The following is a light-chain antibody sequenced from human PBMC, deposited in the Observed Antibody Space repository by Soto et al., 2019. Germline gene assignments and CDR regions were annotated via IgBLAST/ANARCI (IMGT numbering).Light chain of an antibody. J-gene: IGKJ2*01. CDR2: NAS. Sequence: EIGLTQSPATLSLSPGYRATLSCRASQRVSIYLAWYQQKPGQSPRLLIYNASNRATGIPARFSASGSGTDFTLTISSLEPEDFAVYYCQQYGSSSYTFGQGTKVDIK. CDR1: QRVSIY. CDR3: QQYGSSSYT. V-gene: IGKV3-11*01.